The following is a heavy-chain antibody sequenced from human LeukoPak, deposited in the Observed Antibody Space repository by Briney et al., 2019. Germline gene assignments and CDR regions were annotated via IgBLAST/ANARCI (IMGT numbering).Heavy chain of an antibody. CDR1: GYIFTNYY. V-gene: IGHV1-46*01. CDR3: ALVDGYSNKN. CDR2: INPSNHRT. D-gene: IGHD5-12*01. Sequence: ASVKVSCKASGYIFTNYYIHWVRQAPGQGLEWMGLINPSNHRTNYAQRFQGRVTMTRDMSTSTVYMELNSLRAEDTAVYYCALVDGYSNKNWGQGTLVTVSS. J-gene: IGHJ4*02.